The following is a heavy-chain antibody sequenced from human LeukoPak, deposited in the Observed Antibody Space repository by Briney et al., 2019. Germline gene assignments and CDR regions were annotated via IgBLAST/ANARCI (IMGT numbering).Heavy chain of an antibody. J-gene: IGHJ4*02. CDR2: ISTSGSYM. CDR1: GFTFSAYS. Sequence: PGGSLRLSCVASGFTFSAYSLNWVRQAPGRGLEWGSSISTSGSYMYYADSLKGRFTISRDNAKNSLYLQMNSLRAEDSAVYYCARVEGYDSSGYYGDWGQGTLVTVSS. CDR3: ARVEGYDSSGYYGD. V-gene: IGHV3-21*01. D-gene: IGHD3-22*01.